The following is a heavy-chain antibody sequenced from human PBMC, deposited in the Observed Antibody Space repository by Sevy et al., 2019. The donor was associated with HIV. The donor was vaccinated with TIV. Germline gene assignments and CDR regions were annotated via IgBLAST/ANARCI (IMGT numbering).Heavy chain of an antibody. CDR2: ISAQNGNT. CDR3: ARTAAAGQINWFDP. CDR1: GYTFTNYG. Sequence: ASVKVSCKASGYTFTNYGISWVRQAPGQGLEWMGWISAQNGNTNLAEKLQGRVTMTTETSTNTAYMELRSLRFEDTAVYYCARTAAAGQINWFDPWGQGTLVTVSS. V-gene: IGHV1-18*01. J-gene: IGHJ5*02. D-gene: IGHD6-13*01.